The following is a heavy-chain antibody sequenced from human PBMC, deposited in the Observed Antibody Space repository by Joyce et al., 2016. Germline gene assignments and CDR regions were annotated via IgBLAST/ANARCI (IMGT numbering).Heavy chain of an antibody. Sequence: VQLVESGGGLVQPGESLRLSCGVSGLTFRTTWMSWVRQAPGKGLEWIGRIKSKNDGGTLDYIETVKGRFTLSRDDSTNTVYLQMDSLKIEDTAMYYCTTDPRYWGRGTLDTVSS. CDR3: TTDPRY. CDR2: IKSKNDGGTL. V-gene: IGHV3-15*01. J-gene: IGHJ4*02. CDR1: GLTFRTTW.